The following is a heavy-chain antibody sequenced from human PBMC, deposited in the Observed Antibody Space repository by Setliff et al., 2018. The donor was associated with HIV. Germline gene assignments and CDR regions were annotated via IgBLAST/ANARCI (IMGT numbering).Heavy chain of an antibody. D-gene: IGHD3-16*01. CDR3: AKDLGNEDSPSDAFDIWGRGTRVTSPQVSWLHY. V-gene: IGHV3-23*01. CDR2: ISVSGGNT. CDR1: GFTLYA. J-gene: IGHJ4*02. Sequence: GSLRLSCAVSGFTLYAMSWVRQAPGKGLEWVSGISVSGGNTYYPDSVKGRFTISRDNSKNTLYLQMSSLRAEDTAIYYCAKDLGNEDSPSDAFDIWGRGTRVTSPQVSWLHYWGQGTLVTVSS.